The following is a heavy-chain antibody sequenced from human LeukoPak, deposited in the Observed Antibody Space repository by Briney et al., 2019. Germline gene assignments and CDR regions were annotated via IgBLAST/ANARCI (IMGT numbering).Heavy chain of an antibody. CDR1: GFTFNDYA. CDR3: ARWGGGGMVRGVIDAFDI. CDR2: ISWNSGAI. D-gene: IGHD3-10*01. J-gene: IGHJ3*02. Sequence: GGSLRLSCAASGFTFNDYAMHWVRQAPGKGLQWVSGISWNSGAIDYADSVKGRFTISRDNAKNSLYLQMNSLRAEDTALYYCARWGGGGMVRGVIDAFDIWGQGTMVTVSS. V-gene: IGHV3-9*01.